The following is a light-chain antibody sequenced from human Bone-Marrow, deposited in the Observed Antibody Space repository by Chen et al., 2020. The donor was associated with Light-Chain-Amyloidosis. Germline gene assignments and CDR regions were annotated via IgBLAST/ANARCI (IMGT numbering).Light chain of an antibody. V-gene: IGKV4-1*01. CDR1: QSVLYSSRNKNY. CDR3: QQYYSTPHT. J-gene: IGKJ2*01. CDR2: WAS. Sequence: DIVMTQSPDSLAVSLGGRATINCKSSQSVLYSSRNKNYLAWYQQRPGQPPKLLIYWASTRESGVPDRFSGSGSGTDFTLTISSLQAEDVALYYCQQYYSTPHTFGQGTRLEIK.